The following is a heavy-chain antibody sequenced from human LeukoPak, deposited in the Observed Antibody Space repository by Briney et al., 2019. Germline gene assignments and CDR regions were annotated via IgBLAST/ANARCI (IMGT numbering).Heavy chain of an antibody. CDR3: ARSGEQPGLIDY. CDR1: GGSISSYY. V-gene: IGHV4-34*01. J-gene: IGHJ4*02. CDR2: INHSGST. D-gene: IGHD1-26*01. Sequence: SETLSLTCTVSGGSISSYYWSWLRQPPGKGLEWIGEINHSGSTNYNPSLKSRVTISVDTSKNQFSLKLSSVTAADTAVYYCARSGEQPGLIDYWGQGTLVTVSS.